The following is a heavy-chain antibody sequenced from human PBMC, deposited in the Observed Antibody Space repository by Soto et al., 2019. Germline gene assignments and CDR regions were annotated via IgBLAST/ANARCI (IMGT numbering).Heavy chain of an antibody. J-gene: IGHJ4*02. CDR3: AKGRGYCTSTSCYVGSDY. CDR1: GFTFSSYA. Sequence: GSLRLSCAASGFTFSSYAMSWVRQAPGKGLEWVSAISGSGYSTYYADSVKGRFTISRDNSKNTLYLQMNSLRAEDTAVYYCAKGRGYCTSTSCYVGSDYWGQGTLVTVSS. V-gene: IGHV3-23*01. D-gene: IGHD2-2*01. CDR2: ISGSGYST.